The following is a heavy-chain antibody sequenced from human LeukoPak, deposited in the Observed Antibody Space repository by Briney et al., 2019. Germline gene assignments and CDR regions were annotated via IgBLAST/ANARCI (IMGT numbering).Heavy chain of an antibody. J-gene: IGHJ5*02. CDR1: GFTFSSYG. V-gene: IGHV3-30*02. CDR3: AKDTHGLLWFGES. D-gene: IGHD3-10*01. Sequence: PGGSLRLSCAASGFTFSSYGMHWVRQAPRKGLEWVAFIRYDGSNKYYADSVKGRFTISRDNSKNTLYLQMNSLRAEDTAVYYCAKDTHGLLWFGESWGQGTLVTVSS. CDR2: IRYDGSNK.